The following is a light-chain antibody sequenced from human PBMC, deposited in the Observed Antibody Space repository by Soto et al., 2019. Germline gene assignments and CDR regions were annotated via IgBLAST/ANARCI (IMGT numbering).Light chain of an antibody. CDR3: SSYTTVSTYV. V-gene: IGLV2-14*01. CDR2: DVR. Sequence: QSALTQPGSVSGSPGQSITISCTGTSSDVGGYNYVSWYQQHPGKAPKLMIYDVRNRPSGVSNRFSGSKSVNTASLTISGLQAEDEADYYCSSYTTVSTYVFGTGTKLTVL. J-gene: IGLJ1*01. CDR1: SSDVGGYNY.